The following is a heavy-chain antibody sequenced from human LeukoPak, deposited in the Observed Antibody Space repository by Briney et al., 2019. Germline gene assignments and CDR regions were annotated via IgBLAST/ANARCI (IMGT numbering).Heavy chain of an antibody. CDR1: GGTFSSYA. Sequence: SVKVSCKASGGTFSSYAISWVRQAPAQGLEWMGRIIPILGIANYAQKFQGRVTITADKSTSTAYMELSSLRSEDTAVYYCARGNLGSLGFDYWGQGTLVTVSS. CDR3: ARGNLGSLGFDY. CDR2: IIPILGIA. J-gene: IGHJ4*02. V-gene: IGHV1-69*04. D-gene: IGHD1-26*01.